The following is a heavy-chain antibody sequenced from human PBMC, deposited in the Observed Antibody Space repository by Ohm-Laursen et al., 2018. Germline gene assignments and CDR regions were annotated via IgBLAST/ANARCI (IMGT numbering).Heavy chain of an antibody. Sequence: GSLRLSCTASGFTMRNYWMSWVRQAPGKGLEWVANIKPDASEEHYVDSVKGRFTISRGNANNSVYLQMNSLRAEDTAVYYCARDPPEDSSWYADYWGQGTLVTVSP. J-gene: IGHJ4*02. CDR2: IKPDASEE. D-gene: IGHD6-13*01. V-gene: IGHV3-7*01. CDR3: ARDPPEDSSWYADY. CDR1: GFTMRNYW.